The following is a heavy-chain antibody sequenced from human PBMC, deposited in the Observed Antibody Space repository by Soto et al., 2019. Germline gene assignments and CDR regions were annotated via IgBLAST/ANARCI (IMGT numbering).Heavy chain of an antibody. CDR1: GGSISSYY. CDR3: ARDNYGSGSTYYYYYMAV. Sequence: SETLSLTCTVSGGSISSYYWSWIRQPPGKGLEWIGYIYYSGSTNYNPSLKSRVTISVDTSKNQFSLKLSSVTAADTAVYYCARDNYGSGSTYYYYYMAVWGKGTSVTVSS. CDR2: IYYSGST. J-gene: IGHJ6*03. D-gene: IGHD3-10*01. V-gene: IGHV4-59*01.